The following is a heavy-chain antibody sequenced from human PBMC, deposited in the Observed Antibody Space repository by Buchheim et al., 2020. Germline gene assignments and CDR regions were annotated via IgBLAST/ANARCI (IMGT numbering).Heavy chain of an antibody. V-gene: IGHV3-74*01. CDR2: INSDGGT. D-gene: IGHD5-24*01. J-gene: IGHJ4*02. CDR1: GFTVSGYW. CDR3: ARGGYSTDGSSDY. Sequence: EMHLVESGGGLVQPGGSLRLSCAASGFTVSGYWMHWVRHVPGQGLVWVSRINSDGGTNYADSVKGRFTISRDNAKNMVYLQMNSLRAEDTAIYYCARGGYSTDGSSDYWGQGTL.